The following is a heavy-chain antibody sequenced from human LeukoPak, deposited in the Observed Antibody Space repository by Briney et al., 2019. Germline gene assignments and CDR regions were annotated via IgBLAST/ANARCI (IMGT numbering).Heavy chain of an antibody. V-gene: IGHV3-23*01. Sequence: GGSLRLSCAASGFSFSSYAMSWVRQAPGKGLEWVSGISGSGGSTYYADSVKGRFTISRDNAKNSLYLQMNSLRAEDTAVYYCARGEDYYDSSGYDAFDIWGQGTMVTVSS. CDR3: ARGEDYYDSSGYDAFDI. CDR2: ISGSGGST. CDR1: GFSFSSYA. J-gene: IGHJ3*02. D-gene: IGHD3-22*01.